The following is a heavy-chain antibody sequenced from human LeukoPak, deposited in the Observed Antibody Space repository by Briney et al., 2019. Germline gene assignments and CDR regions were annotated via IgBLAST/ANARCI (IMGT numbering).Heavy chain of an antibody. Sequence: ASVKVSYKASGHTFTGYYMLWVRQAPRHRVKWMGWINPNSGGTNYARKFQGRVTMTRDTSISTAYMELSRLRSDDTAVYYCARFALQWLARDYWGQGTLVTVSS. V-gene: IGHV1-2*02. CDR3: ARFALQWLARDY. CDR1: GHTFTGYY. J-gene: IGHJ4*02. D-gene: IGHD6-19*01. CDR2: INPNSGGT.